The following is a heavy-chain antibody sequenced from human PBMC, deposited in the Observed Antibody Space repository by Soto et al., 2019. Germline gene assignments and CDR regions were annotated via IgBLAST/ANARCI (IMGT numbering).Heavy chain of an antibody. V-gene: IGHV3-48*01. D-gene: IGHD6-19*01. J-gene: IGHJ4*02. CDR1: GFTFSTYS. CDR3: ARSPSSGWYYFDY. Sequence: GGSLRLSCAASGFTFSTYSMNWVRQAPGKGLEWVSYISSSSSTIYYADSVKGRFTISRDNAKNTLYLQMSSLRGEDTAVYYCARSPSSGWYYFDYWGQGALVTVSS. CDR2: ISSSSSTI.